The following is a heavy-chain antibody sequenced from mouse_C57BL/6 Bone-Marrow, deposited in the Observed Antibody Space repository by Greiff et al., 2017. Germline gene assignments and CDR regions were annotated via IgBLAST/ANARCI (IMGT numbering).Heavy chain of an antibody. Sequence: QVQLQQSGAELARPGASVKLSCKASGYTFTSYGISWVKQRTGQGLEWIGEIYPRSGNTYENEKFKGKATLPAEKSSSTAYMELRSLTSEDSAVYFCARWDLLRRAYWYFDVWGTGTTVTVSS. CDR2: IYPRSGNT. V-gene: IGHV1-81*01. CDR1: GYTFTSYG. J-gene: IGHJ1*03. CDR3: ARWDLLRRAYWYFDV. D-gene: IGHD1-1*01.